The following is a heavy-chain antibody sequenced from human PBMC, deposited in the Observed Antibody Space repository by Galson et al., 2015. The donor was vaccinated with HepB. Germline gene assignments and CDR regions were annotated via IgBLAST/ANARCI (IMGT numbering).Heavy chain of an antibody. CDR1: GFSLSTSGVG. V-gene: IGHV2-5*02. Sequence: PALVKPTQTLTLTCTFSGFSLSTSGVGVGWIRQPPGKALEWLALIYWDDNKRYSPSLKSRLTITKDTSKNQVVLTMTNMDPVDTATYYCAHGGQGWLQLGVRFDSWGQGTLVTVSS. CDR2: IYWDDNK. CDR3: AHGGQGWLQLGVRFDS. D-gene: IGHD5-24*01. J-gene: IGHJ5*01.